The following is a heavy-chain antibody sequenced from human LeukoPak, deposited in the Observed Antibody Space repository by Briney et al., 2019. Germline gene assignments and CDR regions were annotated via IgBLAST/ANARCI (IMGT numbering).Heavy chain of an antibody. Sequence: GASVKVSCKASGYTFTSYDINWVRQATGQGLEWMGWMNPNSGNTGYAQKFRGRVTMTRNTSISTAYMELSSLRSEDTAVYYCARRFPRRYMDVWGKGTTVTVSS. V-gene: IGHV1-8*01. D-gene: IGHD2-21*01. CDR1: GYTFTSYD. CDR2: MNPNSGNT. CDR3: ARRFPRRYMDV. J-gene: IGHJ6*03.